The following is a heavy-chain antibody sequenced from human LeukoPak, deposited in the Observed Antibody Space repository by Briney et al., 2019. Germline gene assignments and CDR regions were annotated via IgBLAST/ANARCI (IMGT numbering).Heavy chain of an antibody. CDR1: GFTFSSYS. CDR3: ATPAAGPRTEYSHY. V-gene: IGHV3-21*01. Sequence: GGSLRLSCAASGFTFSSYSMNWVRQAPGKGLEWVSSIDFSSNYIYYADSVKGRFTVSRDNAKNSLYVQMNSLRVEDTAVYYCATPAAGPRTEYSHYWGQGTLVTVSS. CDR2: IDFSSNYI. J-gene: IGHJ1*01. D-gene: IGHD6-13*01.